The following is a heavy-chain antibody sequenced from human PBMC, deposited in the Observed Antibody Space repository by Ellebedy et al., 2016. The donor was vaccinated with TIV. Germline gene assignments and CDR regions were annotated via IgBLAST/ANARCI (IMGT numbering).Heavy chain of an antibody. Sequence: PGGSLRLSCAASGFSFSKAWMSWVRQAPGKGLEWVGRIKSETEGATTDYTAPVKGRFTISRDDSENILYLQMGSLKTEDTAVYYCTTNAAAKGDYWGQGTLVTVSS. CDR2: IKSETEGATT. J-gene: IGHJ4*02. CDR1: GFSFSKAW. V-gene: IGHV3-15*01. CDR3: TTNAAAKGDY. D-gene: IGHD6-25*01.